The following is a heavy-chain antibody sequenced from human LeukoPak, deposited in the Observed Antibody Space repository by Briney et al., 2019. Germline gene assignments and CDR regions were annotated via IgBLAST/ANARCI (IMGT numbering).Heavy chain of an antibody. J-gene: IGHJ5*02. Sequence: KTSQTLSLTCTVSGGSISSGDYYWSWIRQPPGKGLEWIGYIYYSGSTYYNPSLKSRVTISVDTSKNQFSLKLSSVTAADTAVYYCARGENIYCSGGSCYSGWFDPWGQGTLVTVSS. CDR2: IYYSGST. V-gene: IGHV4-30-4*08. CDR3: ARGENIYCSGGSCYSGWFDP. D-gene: IGHD2-15*01. CDR1: GGSISSGDYY.